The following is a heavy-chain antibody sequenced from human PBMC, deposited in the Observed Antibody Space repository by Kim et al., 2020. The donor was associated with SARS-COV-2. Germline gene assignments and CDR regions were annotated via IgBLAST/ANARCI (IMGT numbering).Heavy chain of an antibody. D-gene: IGHD3-9*01. J-gene: IGHJ4*02. CDR1: GGTFSCYY. CDR3: ARGRDINTGPIDY. Sequence: SETLSLTCAVYGGTFSCYYWSWIRQPPEKGLEWIGESSDSGITNYNPSLKSRITISVDTSKNQFSLKLSSVTAAHTAVYYCARGRDINTGPIDYWSLGTLAT. V-gene: IGHV4-34*01. CDR2: SSDSGIT.